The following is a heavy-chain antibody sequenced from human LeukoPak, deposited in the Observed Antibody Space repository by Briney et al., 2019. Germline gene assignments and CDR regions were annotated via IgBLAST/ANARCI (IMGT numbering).Heavy chain of an antibody. V-gene: IGHV3-23*01. Sequence: PGGSLRLSCAASGFTFSSYAMYWVRQAPGKGLEWVSGIFGSGGSTHYADSVKGRFTTSRDNSKNTVYLQMNSLRAKDTAVYYCAKTTSGYSSGRFPGWPVDYWGQGTLVTVSS. CDR1: GFTFSSYA. J-gene: IGHJ4*02. D-gene: IGHD6-19*01. CDR2: IFGSGGST. CDR3: AKTTSGYSSGRFPGWPVDY.